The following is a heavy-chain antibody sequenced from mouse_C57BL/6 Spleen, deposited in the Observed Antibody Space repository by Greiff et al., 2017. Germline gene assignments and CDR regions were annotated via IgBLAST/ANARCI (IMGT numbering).Heavy chain of an antibody. CDR1: GFTFSDFY. J-gene: IGHJ4*01. CDR2: SRNKANDYTT. CDR3: ARDDSYAMDY. V-gene: IGHV7-1*01. Sequence: EVQLVESGGGLVQSGRSLRLSCATSGFTFSDFYMEWVRQAPGKGLEWIAASRNKANDYTTEYSASVKGRFIVSRDTSQSILYLQMNALRAEDTAIYYCARDDSYAMDYWGQGTSVTVSS.